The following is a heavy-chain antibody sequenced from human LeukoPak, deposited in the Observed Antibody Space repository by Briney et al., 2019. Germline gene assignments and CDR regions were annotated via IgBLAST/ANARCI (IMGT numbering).Heavy chain of an antibody. J-gene: IGHJ4*02. CDR1: GFTFSSYA. CDR3: AKDWSLDETIFGVVMVSRFDY. Sequence: GGSLRLSCAASGFTFSSYAMSWVRQAPGKGLEWFSAISGSGGSTYYADSVKGRFTISRDNSKNTLYLQMNSLRAEDTAVYYCAKDWSLDETIFGVVMVSRFDYWGQGTLVTVSS. D-gene: IGHD3-3*01. CDR2: ISGSGGST. V-gene: IGHV3-23*01.